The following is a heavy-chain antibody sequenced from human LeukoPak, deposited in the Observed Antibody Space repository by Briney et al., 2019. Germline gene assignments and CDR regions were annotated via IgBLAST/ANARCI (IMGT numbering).Heavy chain of an antibody. CDR1: GGSFSGYY. V-gene: IGHV4-34*01. D-gene: IGHD2-2*01. CDR2: INHSGST. CDR3: ARGREDIVVAPAAPFDY. J-gene: IGHJ4*02. Sequence: PSETLSLTCAVYGGSFSGYYWSWTRQPPGKGLEWIGEINHSGSTNYNPSLKSRVTISVDTSKNQFSLKLSSVTAADTAVYYCARGREDIVVAPAAPFDYWGQGTLVTVSS.